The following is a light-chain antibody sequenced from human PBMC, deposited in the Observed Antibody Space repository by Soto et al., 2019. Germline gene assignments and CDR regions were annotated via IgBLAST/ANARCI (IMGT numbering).Light chain of an antibody. CDR2: DAS. CDR1: QSVSSY. CDR3: QQRSNRPPGYT. V-gene: IGKV3-11*01. J-gene: IGKJ2*01. Sequence: EIVLTQSPATLSLSPGERATISCRASQSVSSYLAWYQQKPGQAPRLLIYDASNRATGIQARFSGSGSGTDFTLTISSLEPQNFAVYYCQQRSNRPPGYTFGQGTKLEIK.